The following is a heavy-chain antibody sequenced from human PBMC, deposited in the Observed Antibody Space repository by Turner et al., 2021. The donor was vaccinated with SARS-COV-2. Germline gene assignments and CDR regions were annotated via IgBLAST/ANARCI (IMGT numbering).Heavy chain of an antibody. CDR1: GFTFSSYG. CDR2: IWYDGSNK. Sequence: QVQLVESGGGVVQPGRSLRLFCAAPGFTFSSYGMHWVRQAPGKGVEWVAVIWYDGSNKYNADSVKGRFTISRDNSKNTLYLQMNSLRAEDTAVYYCATGSGSYYFSPTYYFDYWGQGTLVTVSS. J-gene: IGHJ4*02. V-gene: IGHV3-33*01. D-gene: IGHD1-26*01. CDR3: ATGSGSYYFSPTYYFDY.